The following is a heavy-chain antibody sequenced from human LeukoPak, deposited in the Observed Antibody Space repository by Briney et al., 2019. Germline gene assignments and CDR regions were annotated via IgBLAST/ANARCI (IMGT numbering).Heavy chain of an antibody. CDR3: ARAPDYGGNSGDY. Sequence: SGTLSLTCAVYGGSFSGYYWSWIRQPPGKGLEWIGEINHSGSTNYNPSLKSRVTISVDTSKNQFSLKLSSVTAADTAVYYCARAPDYGGNSGDYWGQGTLVTVSS. CDR2: INHSGST. D-gene: IGHD4-17*01. J-gene: IGHJ4*02. V-gene: IGHV4-34*01. CDR1: GGSFSGYY.